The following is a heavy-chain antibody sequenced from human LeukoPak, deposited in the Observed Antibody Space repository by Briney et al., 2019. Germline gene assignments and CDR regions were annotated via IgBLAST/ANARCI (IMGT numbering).Heavy chain of an antibody. V-gene: IGHV1-24*01. J-gene: IGHJ4*02. CDR1: GYTLTELS. D-gene: IGHD4-17*01. CDR2: FDPEDGET. Sequence: ASVKVSCKVSGYTLTELSMHWVRQAPGKGLEWMGGFDPEDGETIYAQKFQGRVTMTEDTSTDTAYMELSSLRSEDTAVYYCATTTSLYGDYALSDDYWGQGTLVTVSS. CDR3: ATTTSLYGDYALSDDY.